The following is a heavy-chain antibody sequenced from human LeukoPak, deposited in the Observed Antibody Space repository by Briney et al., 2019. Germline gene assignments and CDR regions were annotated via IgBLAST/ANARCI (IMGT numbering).Heavy chain of an antibody. J-gene: IGHJ4*02. CDR2: INPNSGGT. V-gene: IGHV1-2*02. CDR1: GYTFTGYY. CDR3: ARSRGYYDSSGYYNY. D-gene: IGHD3-22*01. Sequence: ASVKVSCKASGYTFTGYYMHWVRQAPGQGLEWMGWINPNSGGTNYAQKFQGRVTMTRDTSISTAYMELSRLRSDDTAVYYCARSRGYYDSSGYYNYWGQGTLVTVSS.